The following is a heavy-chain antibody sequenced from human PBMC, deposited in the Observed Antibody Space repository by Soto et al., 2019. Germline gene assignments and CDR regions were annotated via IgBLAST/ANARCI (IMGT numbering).Heavy chain of an antibody. Sequence: QVQLQESGPGLLKSSETLSLTCTVSGGSISGFYWSWIRQPPGNGLEWLGYIYYTGSTNYNPSLKSRVTISLDTCSNQFALKLSSVTAADAAVYYCARVSRLLREADSGGQGTRVTVSS. CDR3: ARVSRLLREADS. V-gene: IGHV4-59*01. J-gene: IGHJ4*02. CDR1: GGSISGFY. CDR2: IYYTGST. D-gene: IGHD3-22*01.